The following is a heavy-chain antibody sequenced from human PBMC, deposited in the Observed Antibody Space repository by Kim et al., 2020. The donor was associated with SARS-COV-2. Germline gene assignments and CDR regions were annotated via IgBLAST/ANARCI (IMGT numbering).Heavy chain of an antibody. V-gene: IGHV3-9*01. D-gene: IGHD4-17*01. J-gene: IGHJ3*02. Sequence: AGSGKGRFTISSDNAKNSLYLQMNSLRAEDTALYYCATSSEVTTADACDIWGQGTMVTVSS. CDR3: ATSSEVTTADACDI.